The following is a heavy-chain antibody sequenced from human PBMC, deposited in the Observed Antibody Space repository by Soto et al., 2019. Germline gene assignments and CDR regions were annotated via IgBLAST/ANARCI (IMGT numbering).Heavy chain of an antibody. V-gene: IGHV4-39*01. CDR3: ARNGSF. Sequence: QMQLQEAGPGLVKPSETLSLTCTVSNVSIPPTSYNWGWIRQSPGKGLEWIGTIYYTGSTSYNPSLKSRVTIAVDTSKNQFSLKLASVTAADTAVYYCARNGSFWGQGTLVIVSS. CDR1: NVSIPPTSYN. J-gene: IGHJ4*02. D-gene: IGHD3-16*02. CDR2: IYYTGST.